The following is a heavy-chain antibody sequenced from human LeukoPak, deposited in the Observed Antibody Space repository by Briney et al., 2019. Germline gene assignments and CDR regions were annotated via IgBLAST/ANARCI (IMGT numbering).Heavy chain of an antibody. CDR3: AKVLSAGSGWYFPNYYYYMDV. J-gene: IGHJ6*03. V-gene: IGHV3-30*02. Sequence: GSLRLSCAASGFTFSSYGMHWVRQAPGKGLEWVAFIRYDGSNKYYADSVKGRFTISRDNSKNTLYPQMNSLRAEDTAVYYCAKVLSAGSGWYFPNYYYYMDVWGKGTTVTISS. D-gene: IGHD6-19*01. CDR2: IRYDGSNK. CDR1: GFTFSSYG.